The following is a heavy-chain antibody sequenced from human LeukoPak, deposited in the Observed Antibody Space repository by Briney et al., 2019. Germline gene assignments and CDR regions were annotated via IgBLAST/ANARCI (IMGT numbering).Heavy chain of an antibody. CDR2: IYPGDYET. CDR1: AYSISNYW. Sequence: SLKISCEGSAYSISNYWIGWVRQMPAKTLERLGIIYPGDYETRYSPSFQGLVTISVDKSISTAYLQWSTLKASDTAMYYCAIPPGYCGNDWSFDPWGQGTLVTVSS. CDR3: AIPPGYCGNDWSFDP. V-gene: IGHV5-51*01. D-gene: IGHD2-21*02. J-gene: IGHJ5*02.